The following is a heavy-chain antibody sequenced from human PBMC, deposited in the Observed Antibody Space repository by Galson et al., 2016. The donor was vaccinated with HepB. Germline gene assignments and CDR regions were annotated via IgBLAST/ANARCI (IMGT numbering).Heavy chain of an antibody. CDR1: GFSFRDYA. CDR3: VLLVPTAEGGP. J-gene: IGHJ5*02. CDR2: LSYDGTDK. V-gene: IGHV3-33*05. Sequence: SLRLSCATSGFSFRDYAIHWVRQAPGKGLQWVAVLSYDGTDKYYADSVKGRFTISRDNAKNTLYLQMNSLRDEDTAVYYCVLLVPTAEGGPWGQGTLVTVSS. D-gene: IGHD7-27*01.